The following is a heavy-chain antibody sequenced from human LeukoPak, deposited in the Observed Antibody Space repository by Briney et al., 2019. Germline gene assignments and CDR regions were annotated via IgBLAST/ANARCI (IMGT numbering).Heavy chain of an antibody. Sequence: ASVKVSCKASGCTFISYAISWVRQAPGQGLEWMGGIIPIFGTANYAQKFQGRVTITADESTSTVYMELSSLRSEDTAVYYCARGCGSGWYNSYPPVPPDYWGQGTLVTVSS. V-gene: IGHV1-69*13. J-gene: IGHJ4*02. CDR1: GCTFISYA. D-gene: IGHD6-19*01. CDR3: ARGCGSGWYNSYPPVPPDY. CDR2: IIPIFGTA.